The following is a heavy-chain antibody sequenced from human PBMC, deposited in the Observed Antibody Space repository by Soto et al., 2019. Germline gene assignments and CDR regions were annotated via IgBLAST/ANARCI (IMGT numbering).Heavy chain of an antibody. CDR2: IDPSDSQT. J-gene: IGHJ4*02. D-gene: IGHD3-22*01. CDR3: ARQIYDSDTGPNFQYYFDS. V-gene: IGHV5-10-1*01. Sequence: PXEFVKISCKGSGYSFAGYWITWVGQNPGKGLEWMGRIDPSDSQTYYSPSFRGHVTISATKSITTVFLQWSSLRASDTAMYYCARQIYDSDTGPNFQYYFDSWGQGTPVTVSS. CDR1: GYSFAGYW.